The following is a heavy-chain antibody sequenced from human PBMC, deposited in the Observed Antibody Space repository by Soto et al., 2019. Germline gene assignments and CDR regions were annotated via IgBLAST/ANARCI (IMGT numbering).Heavy chain of an antibody. J-gene: IGHJ4*02. CDR3: ARPRPCCGVDCPDS. CDR2: INSDGSST. V-gene: IGHV3-74*01. Sequence: EVQLVESGGGLVQPGGSLRLSCAASGFTFSSYWMHWVRQAPGKGLVWVSRINSDGSSTSYADSVKGRFTISRDNAKNTLYLQMNSLIAEDTAVYYCARPRPCCGVDCPDSWGQGTLVTVSS. D-gene: IGHD2-21*02. CDR1: GFTFSSYW.